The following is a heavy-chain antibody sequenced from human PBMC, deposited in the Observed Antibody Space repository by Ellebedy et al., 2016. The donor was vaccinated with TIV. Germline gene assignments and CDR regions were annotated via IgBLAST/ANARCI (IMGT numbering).Heavy chain of an antibody. D-gene: IGHD6-19*01. CDR1: GFTFSNYW. J-gene: IGHJ4*01. V-gene: IGHV3-7*01. CDR3: ARDQWLGRAYYFDY. CDR2: IKQDGSEK. Sequence: GESLKISCAASGFTFSNYWMSWVRQAPGKGLEWVANIKQDGSEKYYVDSVKDRFSISRDNAKNSLYVQMNSLRDEDTAVYYCARDQWLGRAYYFDYWGQGTLVTVSS.